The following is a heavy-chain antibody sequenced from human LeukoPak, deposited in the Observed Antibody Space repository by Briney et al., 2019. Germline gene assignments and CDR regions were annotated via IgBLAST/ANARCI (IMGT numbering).Heavy chain of an antibody. CDR2: ISGSSAST. CDR1: GFTFSSYA. V-gene: IGHV3-23*01. CDR3: AKAALRYQLLSSLDY. J-gene: IGHJ4*02. Sequence: GGSLRLSCAASGFTFSSYAMNWARQAPGKGLEWVSAISGSSASTYYADSVKGRFTISRDNSKNTLYLQMSSLRAEDTAIYYCAKAALRYQLLSSLDYWGQGTLVTVSS. D-gene: IGHD2-2*01.